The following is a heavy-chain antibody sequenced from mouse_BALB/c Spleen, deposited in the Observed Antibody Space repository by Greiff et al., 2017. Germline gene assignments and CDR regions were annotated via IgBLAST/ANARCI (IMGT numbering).Heavy chain of an antibody. D-gene: IGHD2-10*02. CDR3: AREEYGNYCDY. V-gene: IGHV1-82*01. CDR1: GYAFSSSW. J-gene: IGHJ2*01. Sequence: QVQLKQSGPELVKPGASVKISCKASGYAFSSSWMNWVKQRPGQGLEWIGRIYPGDGDTNYNGKFKGKATLTADKSSSTAYMQLSSLTSVDSAVYFCAREEYGNYCDYWGQGTTLTVSS. CDR2: IYPGDGDT.